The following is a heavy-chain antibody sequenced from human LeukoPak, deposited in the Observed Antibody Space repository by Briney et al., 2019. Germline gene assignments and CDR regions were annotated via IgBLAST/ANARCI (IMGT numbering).Heavy chain of an antibody. D-gene: IGHD2-21*02. V-gene: IGHV3-23*01. J-gene: IGHJ4*02. CDR2: ISGSGGST. CDR1: GFTFSSYA. CDR3: AKPLGSIVVVTAIRPSDY. Sequence: PGGSLRLSCAASGFTFSSYAMSWVRQAPGKGLEWVSAISGSGGSTYYADSVKGRFTISRDNSKNTLYLQMNSLRAEDTAVYYCAKPLGSIVVVTAIRPSDYWGQGTLATVSS.